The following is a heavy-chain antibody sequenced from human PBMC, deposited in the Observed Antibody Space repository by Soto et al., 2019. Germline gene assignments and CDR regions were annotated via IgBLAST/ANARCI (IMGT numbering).Heavy chain of an antibody. CDR2: TYYRSKWYN. CDR1: GDRVSSNSAA. J-gene: IGHJ6*02. V-gene: IGHV6-1*01. CDR3: ARDWADYYDSSGYYYYGMDV. D-gene: IGHD3-22*01. Sequence: SQTLSLTCAISGDRVSSNSAAWDCSIRSPSRFLEWLGRTYYRSKWYNDYAVSVKSRITINPDTSKNQFSLQLNSVTPEDTAVYYCARDWADYYDSSGYYYYGMDVWGQGTTVTVSS.